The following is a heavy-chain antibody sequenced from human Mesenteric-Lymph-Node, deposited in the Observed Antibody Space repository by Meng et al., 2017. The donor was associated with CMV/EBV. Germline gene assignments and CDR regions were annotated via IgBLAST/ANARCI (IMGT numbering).Heavy chain of an antibody. Sequence: LSCTVSGFTCSKYWMHWVRQAPGEGLVWVSRIDTVGTITNYADSVKGRFTISRDNVKNTLFLEMNSLRVEDTALYYCTRDLGGRGSYWGQGALVTVSS. V-gene: IGHV3-74*01. J-gene: IGHJ4*02. CDR2: IDTVGTIT. CDR3: TRDLGGRGSY. CDR1: GFTCSKYW. D-gene: IGHD3-10*01.